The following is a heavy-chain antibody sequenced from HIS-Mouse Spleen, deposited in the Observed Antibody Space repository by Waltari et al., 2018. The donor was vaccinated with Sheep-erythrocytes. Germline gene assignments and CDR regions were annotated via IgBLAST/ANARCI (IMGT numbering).Heavy chain of an antibody. V-gene: IGHV4-34*01. Sequence: QVQLQQWGAGLLKPSETLSLTCAVYGGSFGGYYWSWIRQPPGKGLEWIGEINHSGRPHYNPSLKRRVTISVDTSQNQFALKLSSVTAADTAVYYCARALSIAARPNWFDPWGQGTLVTVSS. CDR2: INHSGRP. CDR3: ARALSIAARPNWFDP. J-gene: IGHJ5*02. CDR1: GGSFGGYY. D-gene: IGHD6-6*01.